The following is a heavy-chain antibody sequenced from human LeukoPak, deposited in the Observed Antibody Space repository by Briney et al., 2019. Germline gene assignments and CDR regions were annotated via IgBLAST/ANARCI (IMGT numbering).Heavy chain of an antibody. D-gene: IGHD6-6*01. J-gene: IGHJ5*02. Sequence: SETLSLTCTVSGGSISSDSYYWSWIRQPAGKGLEWIGYIYYSGSTNYNPSLKSRVTISVDTSKNQFSLKLSSVTAADTAVYYCASSYSSSSRWFDPWGQGTLVTVSS. V-gene: IGHV4-61*10. CDR2: IYYSGST. CDR3: ASSYSSSSRWFDP. CDR1: GGSISSDSYY.